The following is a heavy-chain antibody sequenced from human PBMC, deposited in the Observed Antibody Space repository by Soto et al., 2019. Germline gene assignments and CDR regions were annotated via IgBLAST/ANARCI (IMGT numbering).Heavy chain of an antibody. CDR3: ARLQRVPSITIFGVVIGGMDV. CDR1: GGSISSSSYY. Sequence: QLQLQESGPGLVKPSETLSLTCTVSGGSISSSSYYWGWIRQPPGKGLEWIGSIYYSGSTYYNPSLKSRVTLSVETSKNQFSLKLSSVTAADTAVYYCARLQRVPSITIFGVVIGGMDVWGQGTTVTVSS. J-gene: IGHJ6*02. D-gene: IGHD3-3*01. V-gene: IGHV4-39*01. CDR2: IYYSGST.